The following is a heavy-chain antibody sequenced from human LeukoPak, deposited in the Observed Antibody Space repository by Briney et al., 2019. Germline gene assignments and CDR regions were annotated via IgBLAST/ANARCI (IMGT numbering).Heavy chain of an antibody. J-gene: IGHJ4*02. D-gene: IGHD3-9*01. Sequence: PSETLSLTCTVSGGSISSYYWSWIRQPPGKGLEWIGYIYYSGSTNYNPSLKSRVTISVDTSKNQFSLKLSSVTAADTAVYYCARGGPTYYDILTGYDPRQYHFDYWGQGTLVTVSS. CDR2: IYYSGST. CDR3: ARGGPTYYDILTGYDPRQYHFDY. V-gene: IGHV4-59*01. CDR1: GGSISSYY.